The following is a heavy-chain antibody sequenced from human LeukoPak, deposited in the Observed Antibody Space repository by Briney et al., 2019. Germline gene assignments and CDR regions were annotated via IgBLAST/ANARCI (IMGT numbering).Heavy chain of an antibody. V-gene: IGHV4-34*01. J-gene: IGHJ6*04. CDR2: INHSGST. CDR1: GGSFSGYY. D-gene: IGHD3-10*01. CDR3: ASGVRGSYYYYGMDV. Sequence: SETLSLTCAVYGGSFSGYYWSWIRQPPGKGLEWIGEINHSGSTNYNPSLKSRVTISVDTSKNQFSLKLSSVTAADTAVYYRASGVRGSYYYYGMDVWGKGTTVTVSS.